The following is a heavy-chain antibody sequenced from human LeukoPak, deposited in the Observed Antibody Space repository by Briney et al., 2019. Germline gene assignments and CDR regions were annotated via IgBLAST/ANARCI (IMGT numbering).Heavy chain of an antibody. Sequence: GASVKVSCKASGYTFTSYYMHWVRQAPEQGLEWMGIINPSGGSTSYAQKFQGRVTMTRDTSTSTVYMELSSLRSEDTAVYYCARDRAGTTVDYWGQGTLVTVSS. CDR1: GYTFTSYY. D-gene: IGHD1-1*01. CDR3: ARDRAGTTVDY. J-gene: IGHJ4*02. V-gene: IGHV1-46*01. CDR2: INPSGGST.